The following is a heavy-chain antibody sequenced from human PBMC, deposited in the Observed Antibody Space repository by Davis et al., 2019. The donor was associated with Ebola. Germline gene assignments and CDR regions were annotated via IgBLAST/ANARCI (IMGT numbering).Heavy chain of an antibody. CDR2: IDTDGSTT. V-gene: IGHV3-74*01. CDR1: EFTFRSYW. Sequence: GESLKISCVASEFTFRSYWFHWVRQAPGKGLEWVSRIDTDGSTTNYADSVRGRFTISRDNAKNTLYLQMNSLRPEDTADYYCATDPCSNSGCQTEDYYYYMDVWGSGTTVTVSS. CDR3: ATDPCSNSGCQTEDYYYYMDV. J-gene: IGHJ6*03. D-gene: IGHD2-2*01.